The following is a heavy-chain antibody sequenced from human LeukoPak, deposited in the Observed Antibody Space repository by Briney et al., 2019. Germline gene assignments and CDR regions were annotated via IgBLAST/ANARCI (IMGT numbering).Heavy chain of an antibody. Sequence: ASVKVSCKASGYTFTGPYIHWMRRAPEQGLEWMGWINPNSGATKYAQKFQGRVTVTRDTSTSTVYMELSGLRADDTAAYYCARVEYCTKGVCINFDLWGQGTLVTVSS. D-gene: IGHD2-8*01. CDR2: INPNSGAT. CDR3: ARVEYCTKGVCINFDL. J-gene: IGHJ4*02. CDR1: GYTFTGPY. V-gene: IGHV1-2*02.